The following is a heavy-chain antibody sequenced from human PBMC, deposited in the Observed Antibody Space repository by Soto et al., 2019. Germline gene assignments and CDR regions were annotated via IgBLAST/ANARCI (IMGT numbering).Heavy chain of an antibody. V-gene: IGHV1-69*12. Sequence: QVQLVQSGAEVKKPGSSVKVSCKASGGTFSSYAISWVRQAPGQGLEWMGGLIPIFGTANYAQKFQGRVTITADESTRTGYRELSGLSSEDTAVYYCAREPGSSSSGWYFDLWGRGTLVTVSS. J-gene: IGHJ2*01. CDR2: LIPIFGTA. CDR1: GGTFSSYA. CDR3: AREPGSSSSGWYFDL. D-gene: IGHD6-6*01.